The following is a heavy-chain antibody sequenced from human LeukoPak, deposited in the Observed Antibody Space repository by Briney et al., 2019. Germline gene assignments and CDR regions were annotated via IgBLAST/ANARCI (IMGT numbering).Heavy chain of an antibody. CDR3: ARLNADIVATIFDY. J-gene: IGHJ4*02. CDR2: RFYTGST. Sequence: PSETLSLTCTVSGASISNYYWSWIRQPPGKGLEWIAYRFYTGSTNYHPSLKSRVTISIDTSKNQFSLNLSSVTAADTAVYYCARLNADIVATIFDYWGQGIMVTVSS. CDR1: GASISNYY. D-gene: IGHD5-12*01. V-gene: IGHV4-59*08.